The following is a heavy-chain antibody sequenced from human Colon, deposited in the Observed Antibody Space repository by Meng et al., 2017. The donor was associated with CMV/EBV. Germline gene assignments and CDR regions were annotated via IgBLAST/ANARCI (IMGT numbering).Heavy chain of an antibody. CDR2: INHSGST. CDR3: ARCRKRNYYGMDV. V-gene: IGHV4-39*07. CDR1: GGSISSSSYY. Sequence: SETLSLTCTVSGGSISSSSYYWGWIRQPPGKGLEWIGEINHSGSTNYNPSLKSRVTISVDTSKNQFSLKLSSVTAADTAVYYCARCRKRNYYGMDVWGQGTTVTVSS. J-gene: IGHJ6*02.